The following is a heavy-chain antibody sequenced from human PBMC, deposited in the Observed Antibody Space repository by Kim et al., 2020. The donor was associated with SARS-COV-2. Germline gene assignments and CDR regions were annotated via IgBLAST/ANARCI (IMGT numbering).Heavy chain of an antibody. CDR1: GGSFSGYY. Sequence: SETLSLTCAVYGGSFSGYYWSWIRQPPGKGLEWIGEINHSGSTNYNPSLKSRVTISVDTSKNQFSLKLSSVTAADTAVYYCARFKGKGSSPVGPWGQGTLVTVSS. V-gene: IGHV4-34*01. CDR3: ARFKGKGSSPVGP. D-gene: IGHD2-2*01. CDR2: INHSGST. J-gene: IGHJ5*02.